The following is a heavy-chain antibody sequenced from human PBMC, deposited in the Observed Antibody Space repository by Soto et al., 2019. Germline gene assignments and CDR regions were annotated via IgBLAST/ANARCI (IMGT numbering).Heavy chain of an antibody. CDR3: ARDHRWLSAATKFPVNYYYYLDV. D-gene: IGHD3-9*01. J-gene: IGHJ6*03. CDR1: GGSISSGGYY. Sequence: QVQLQESGPGLVKPSQTLSLTCTVSGGSISSGGYYWSWIRQHPGKGLEWIGYIYYSGSTYYNPSLKSRVTISVDTSKNQFSLKLSSVTAADTAVYYCARDHRWLSAATKFPVNYYYYLDVWGKGTTVTVSS. CDR2: IYYSGST. V-gene: IGHV4-31*03.